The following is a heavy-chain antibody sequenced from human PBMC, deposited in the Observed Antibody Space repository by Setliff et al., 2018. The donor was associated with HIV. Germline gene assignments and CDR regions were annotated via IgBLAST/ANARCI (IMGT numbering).Heavy chain of an antibody. Sequence: SETLSLTCTVSGGSISSYYWSWIRQPPGKGLEWIGYIYTSGSTNYNPSLKSRVTISVDTSKNQFSLKLSSVTAADTAVYYCARLVVRGVIINLYAFDVWGQGTMVTVSS. D-gene: IGHD3-10*01. CDR2: IYTSGST. CDR1: GGSISSYY. CDR3: ARLVVRGVIINLYAFDV. J-gene: IGHJ3*01. V-gene: IGHV4-4*09.